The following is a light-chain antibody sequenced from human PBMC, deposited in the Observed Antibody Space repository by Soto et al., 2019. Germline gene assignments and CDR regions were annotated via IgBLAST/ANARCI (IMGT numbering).Light chain of an antibody. CDR3: QQYGSSPPFT. J-gene: IGKJ3*01. Sequence: EIVMTQSPATLSLSPGERATLSCRASQSVSSSYLAWYQQTPGQAPRLLIYGASSRATGIPGMFSGSGSGTDFTLTISRLEPEDFAVYYCQQYGSSPPFTFGPGTKVDIK. V-gene: IGKV3-20*01. CDR1: QSVSSSY. CDR2: GAS.